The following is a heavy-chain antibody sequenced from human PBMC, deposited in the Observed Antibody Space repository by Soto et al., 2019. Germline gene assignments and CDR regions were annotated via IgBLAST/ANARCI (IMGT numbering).Heavy chain of an antibody. V-gene: IGHV1-3*01. CDR3: ARDPGFRSDY. CDR1: GYTFTSYA. Sequence: ASLKVSCKASGYTFTSYAMHWVRQAPGQRLEWMGWINAGNGNTKYSQKLQGRVTMTTDTSTSTAYMELRSLRSDDTAVYYCARDPGFRSDYWGQGTLVTVSS. CDR2: INAGNGNT. J-gene: IGHJ4*02. D-gene: IGHD3-9*01.